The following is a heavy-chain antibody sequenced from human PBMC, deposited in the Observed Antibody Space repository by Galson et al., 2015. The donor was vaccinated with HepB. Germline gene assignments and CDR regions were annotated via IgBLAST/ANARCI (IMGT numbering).Heavy chain of an antibody. Sequence: SLRLSCAASGFTVSSNYMSWVRQAPGKGLEWVSVIYSGGSTYYADSVKGRFTISRDNSKNTLYLQMNSLRAEDTAVYYCARARIAARPFSRYYYYYGMDVWGQGTTVTVSS. CDR2: IYSGGST. D-gene: IGHD6-6*01. V-gene: IGHV3-53*01. J-gene: IGHJ6*02. CDR3: ARARIAARPFSRYYYYYGMDV. CDR1: GFTVSSNY.